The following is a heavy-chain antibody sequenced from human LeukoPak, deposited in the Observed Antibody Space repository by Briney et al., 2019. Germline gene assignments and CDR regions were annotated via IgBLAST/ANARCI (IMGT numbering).Heavy chain of an antibody. CDR2: IYYSGST. CDR1: GGSISSYY. V-gene: IGHV4-59*01. D-gene: IGHD2-2*01. Sequence: SETLSHTCTVSGGSISSYYWSWIRQPPGKGLEWIGYIYYSGSTNYNPSLKSRVTISVDTSKNQFSLKLSSVTAADTAVYYCARVLGSSATWTDYYYGMDVWGQGTTVTVSS. CDR3: ARVLGSSATWTDYYYGMDV. J-gene: IGHJ6*02.